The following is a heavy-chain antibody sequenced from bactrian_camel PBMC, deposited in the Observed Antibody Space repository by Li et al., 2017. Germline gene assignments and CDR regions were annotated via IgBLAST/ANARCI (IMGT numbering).Heavy chain of an antibody. V-gene: IGHV3S53*01. CDR3: AAGDTLTDSIICGDEYNY. D-gene: IGHD4*01. CDR2: LDSDGGT. J-gene: IGHJ4*01. CDR1: NLTFAHNYKS. Sequence: QVQLVESGGGSVQAGGSLRLSCAVSNLTFAHNYKSYCLGWFRQAPGKDREGVAALDSDGGTSYQDSVKGRFTISRENGKNTVYLQMNSLQREDTAVYYCAAGDTLTDSIICGDEYNYWGQGTQVTVS.